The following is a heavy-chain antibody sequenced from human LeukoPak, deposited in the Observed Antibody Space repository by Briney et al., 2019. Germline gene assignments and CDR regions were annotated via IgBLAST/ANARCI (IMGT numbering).Heavy chain of an antibody. V-gene: IGHV3-23*01. CDR2: ISGSGGST. J-gene: IGHJ4*02. CDR1: GFTFSSYA. Sequence: GGSLRLSCAASGFTFSSYAMSWVRQAPGKGLEWVSAISGSGGSTYYADSVKGRFTISRDNSKNTLYLQMNGLRAEDTAVYYCAEGGYYDILTGYYSWGQGTLVTVSS. CDR3: AEGGYYDILTGYYS. D-gene: IGHD3-9*01.